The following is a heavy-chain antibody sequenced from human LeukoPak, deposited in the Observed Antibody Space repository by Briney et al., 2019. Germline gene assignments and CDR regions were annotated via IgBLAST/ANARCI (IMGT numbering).Heavy chain of an antibody. CDR3: TRDSGLGNDAFDV. Sequence: SQTLSLTCAISGDSVSSNSAAWDWIRQSPSRGLEWLGRTYYRSKWFYDYAVSVKSRITINPDTSKNQFSLLLNSVTPEDTAVYYSTRDSGLGNDAFDVWGQGTMVTVSS. D-gene: IGHD3-10*01. CDR2: TYYRSKWFY. J-gene: IGHJ3*01. V-gene: IGHV6-1*01. CDR1: GDSVSSNSAA.